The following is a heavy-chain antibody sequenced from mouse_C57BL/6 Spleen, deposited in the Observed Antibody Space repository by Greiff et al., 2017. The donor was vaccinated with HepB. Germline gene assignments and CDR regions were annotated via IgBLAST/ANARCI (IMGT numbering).Heavy chain of an antibody. CDR2: ISNLAYSI. CDR3: ARRGPYYSNYAEYFDY. J-gene: IGHJ2*01. D-gene: IGHD2-5*01. V-gene: IGHV5-15*01. CDR1: GFTFSDYG. Sequence: EVKLQESGGGLVQPGGSLKLSCAASGFTFSDYGMAWVRQAPRKGPEWVAFISNLAYSIYYADTVTGRFTISRENAKNTLYLEMSSLRSEDTALYYCARRGPYYSNYAEYFDYWGQGTTLTVSS.